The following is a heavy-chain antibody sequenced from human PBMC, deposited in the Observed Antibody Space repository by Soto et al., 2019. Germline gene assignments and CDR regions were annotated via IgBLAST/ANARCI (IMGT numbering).Heavy chain of an antibody. CDR1: GFTFSSYA. D-gene: IGHD3-9*01. CDR3: AKDRLMYYDILTGVDY. Sequence: GGSLRLSCAASGFTFSSYAMSWVRQAPGKGLEWVSAISGSGGSTYYADSVKGRFTISRDNSKNTLYLQMNSLRAEDTAVYYCAKDRLMYYDILTGVDYWGQGTLVTVSS. J-gene: IGHJ4*02. CDR2: ISGSGGST. V-gene: IGHV3-23*01.